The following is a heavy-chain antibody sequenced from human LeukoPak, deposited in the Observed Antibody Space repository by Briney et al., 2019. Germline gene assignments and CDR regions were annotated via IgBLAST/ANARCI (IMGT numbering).Heavy chain of an antibody. CDR1: GYTFTSYG. D-gene: IGHD2-15*01. Sequence: EASVKVSCKASGYTFTSYGISWVRQAPGQRLEWMGWISAYNGNTNYAQKLQGRVTMTTDTATSTAYMELRSLRSDDTAVYDCARDCFMSSGGSCYSDYWGQGTLVTVSS. V-gene: IGHV1-18*01. CDR2: ISAYNGNT. CDR3: ARDCFMSSGGSCYSDY. J-gene: IGHJ4*02.